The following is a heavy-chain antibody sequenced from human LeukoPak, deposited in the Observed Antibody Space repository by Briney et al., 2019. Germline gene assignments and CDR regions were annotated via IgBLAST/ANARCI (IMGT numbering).Heavy chain of an antibody. J-gene: IGHJ4*02. CDR1: GGSFSSYY. CDR3: ARGSGYCANGVCSLYYFDY. V-gene: IGHV4-34*01. Sequence: SGTLSLTCAVYGGSFSSYYWSWIRQPPGKGLEWIGEINHSGSTNYNPSLKSRVTISVDTSKNQFSLKLSSVTAADTAVYYCARGSGYCANGVCSLYYFDYWGQGTLFTVSS. CDR2: INHSGST. D-gene: IGHD2-8*01.